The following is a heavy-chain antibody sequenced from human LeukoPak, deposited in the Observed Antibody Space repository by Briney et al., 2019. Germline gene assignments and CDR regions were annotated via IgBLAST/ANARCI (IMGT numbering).Heavy chain of an antibody. D-gene: IGHD1-1*01. CDR1: GFTFSSYG. Sequence: GSLRLSCAASGFTFSSYGMHWVRQAPGKGLEWIGSIYYSGITYYNPSLTRRVTMSVDTSENQFSLNLNSVTAADTAVYYCARQGPSGPTGIDYWGQGTLVTVSS. V-gene: IGHV4-39*01. CDR2: IYYSGIT. CDR3: ARQGPSGPTGIDY. J-gene: IGHJ4*02.